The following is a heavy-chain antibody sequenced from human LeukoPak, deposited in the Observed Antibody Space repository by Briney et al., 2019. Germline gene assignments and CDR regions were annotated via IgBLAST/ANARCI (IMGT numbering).Heavy chain of an antibody. CDR3: ARPYSISWELDS. CDR1: GFNFGAYW. D-gene: IGHD6-13*01. J-gene: IGHJ5*01. CDR2: IKQDESEK. V-gene: IGHV3-7*01. Sequence: GGSLRLSCASSGFNFGAYWMSWVRQAPGKGLEWVATIKQDESEKYYVDSVKGRFTISRDNAKNSLYLQMNSLRAEDTAVYYCARPYSISWELDSWGQGTLVTVSS.